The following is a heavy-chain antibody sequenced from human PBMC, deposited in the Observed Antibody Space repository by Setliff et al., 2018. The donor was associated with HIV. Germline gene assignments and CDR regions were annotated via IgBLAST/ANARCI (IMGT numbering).Heavy chain of an antibody. V-gene: IGHV4-4*09. CDR1: GGSISTSY. CDR2: IYISGTT. CDR3: AREHCSGGSCNGFDI. J-gene: IGHJ3*02. Sequence: SETLSLTCTVSGGSISTSYWNWIRQPPGKGLEWIAYIYISGTTNYNPSLKSRVTISLDPSRNQFSLKLGSVTAADTAMYYCAREHCSGGSCNGFDIWGQGTMVTVS. D-gene: IGHD2-15*01.